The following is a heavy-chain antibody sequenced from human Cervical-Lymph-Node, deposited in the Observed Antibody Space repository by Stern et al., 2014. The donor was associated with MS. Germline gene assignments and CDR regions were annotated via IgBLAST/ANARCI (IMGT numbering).Heavy chain of an antibody. Sequence: EVQLVESGGGLVQPGRSLRLSCAASGFTFDDYAMHWVRHAPGKGLEWVSGISWNSGSIGYADSVKGRFTISRDNAKNSLYLQMNSLRAEDTALYYCASGNYFDYWGQGTLVTVSS. D-gene: IGHD1-26*01. CDR2: ISWNSGSI. J-gene: IGHJ4*02. CDR3: ASGNYFDY. V-gene: IGHV3-9*01. CDR1: GFTFDDYA.